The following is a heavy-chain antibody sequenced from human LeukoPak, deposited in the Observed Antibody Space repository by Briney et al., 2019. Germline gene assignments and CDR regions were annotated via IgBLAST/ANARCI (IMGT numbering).Heavy chain of an antibody. CDR2: ISYDGSNK. CDR3: ARDIRVSSYGSGSIIGAFDY. V-gene: IGHV3-30*01. Sequence: HPGRSLRLSCAASGFTFSSYAMHWVRQAPGKGLEWVAVISYDGSNKYYADSVKGRFTISRDNSKNTLYLQMNSLRAEDTAVYYCARDIRVSSYGSGSIIGAFDYWGQGTLVTVSS. CDR1: GFTFSSYA. D-gene: IGHD3-10*01. J-gene: IGHJ4*02.